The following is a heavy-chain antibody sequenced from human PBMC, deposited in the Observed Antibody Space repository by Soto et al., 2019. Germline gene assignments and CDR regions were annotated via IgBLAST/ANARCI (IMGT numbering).Heavy chain of an antibody. V-gene: IGHV1-69*01. D-gene: IGHD1-7*01. CDR1: GDTFRSYA. CDR3: ARGVSTGITDYFDY. CDR2: IIPIFATA. Sequence: QVQLVQSGAEVKKPGSSVKVSCTASGDTFRSYAISWVRQAPGQGLEWMGGIIPIFATANYAQKFQDRVTITADESTNTAYMDLSSLRSEDTAVYYCARGVSTGITDYFDYWGQGTLVTVSS. J-gene: IGHJ4*02.